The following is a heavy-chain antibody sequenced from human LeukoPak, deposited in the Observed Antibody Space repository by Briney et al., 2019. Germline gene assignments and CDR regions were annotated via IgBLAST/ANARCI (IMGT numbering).Heavy chain of an antibody. V-gene: IGHV4-38-2*01. Sequence: KSSETLSLTCAVYGGSFSGYYWGWLRQPPGRGLEWIGTIYHSGSTYYNPSLKSRVTISVDTSKNQFSLKLSSVTAADTAVYFCARAYSSSWYFNWFDPWGQGTQVTVSS. CDR3: ARAYSSSWYFNWFDP. CDR2: IYHSGST. D-gene: IGHD6-13*01. CDR1: GGSFSGYY. J-gene: IGHJ5*02.